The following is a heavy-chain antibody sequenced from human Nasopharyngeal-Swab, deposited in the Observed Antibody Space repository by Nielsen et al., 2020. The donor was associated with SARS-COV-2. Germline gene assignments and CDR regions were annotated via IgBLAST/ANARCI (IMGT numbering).Heavy chain of an antibody. D-gene: IGHD5-12*01. CDR1: GGSITTFPYY. CDR2: INHSGST. V-gene: IGHV4-39*07. CDR3: ARGYAWYFDL. Sequence: SETLSLTCTVSGGSITTFPYYWGWIRQSPGKGVEWIGEINHSGSTNYNPSLKSRVTLSVDTSKNQFSLKLTSVTAADTAVYYCARGYAWYFDLWGRGTLVTVSS. J-gene: IGHJ2*01.